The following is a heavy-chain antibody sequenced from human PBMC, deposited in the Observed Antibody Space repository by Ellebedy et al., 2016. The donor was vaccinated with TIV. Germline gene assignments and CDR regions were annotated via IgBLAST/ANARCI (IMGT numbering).Heavy chain of an antibody. J-gene: IGHJ4*02. CDR3: ARDLIIFGRPLWY. CDR1: GYTFTSYA. D-gene: IGHD3-16*01. CDR2: INAGNGNT. Sequence: ASVKVSXKASGYTFTSYAMHWVRQAPGQRLEWMGWINAGNGNTKYSQKFQGRVTITRDTSASTAYMELSSLRSEDTAVYYCARDLIIFGRPLWYWGQGTLVTVSS. V-gene: IGHV1-3*01.